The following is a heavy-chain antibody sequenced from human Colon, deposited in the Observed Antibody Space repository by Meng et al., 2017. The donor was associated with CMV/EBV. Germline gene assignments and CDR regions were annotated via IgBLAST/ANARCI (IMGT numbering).Heavy chain of an antibody. D-gene: IGHD2-2*02. V-gene: IGHV3-48*03. Sequence: GESLKISCAASGFTFSSYEMNWVRQAPGKGLEWVSYISSSGSTIYYADSVKGRFTISRDNAKNSLYLQMNSLRAEDTAVYYCARDFYCSSTSCYIAYYYYGMDVWGQGTTVTVSS. CDR1: GFTFSSYE. CDR3: ARDFYCSSTSCYIAYYYYGMDV. J-gene: IGHJ6*02. CDR2: ISSSGSTI.